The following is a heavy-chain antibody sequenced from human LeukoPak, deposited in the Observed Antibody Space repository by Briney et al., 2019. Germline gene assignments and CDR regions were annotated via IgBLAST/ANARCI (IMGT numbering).Heavy chain of an antibody. CDR1: GFTFSSYG. CDR3: ARHGRAPRVLDFDY. CDR2: IWYDGSNK. J-gene: IGHJ4*02. V-gene: IGHV3-33*01. D-gene: IGHD1-1*01. Sequence: HPGGSLRLSCAASGFTFSSYGMHWVRQAPGKGLEWVAVIWYDGSNKYYADSVKGRFTISRDNSKNTLYLQMNSLRAEDTAVYYCARHGRAPRVLDFDYWGQGTLVTVSS.